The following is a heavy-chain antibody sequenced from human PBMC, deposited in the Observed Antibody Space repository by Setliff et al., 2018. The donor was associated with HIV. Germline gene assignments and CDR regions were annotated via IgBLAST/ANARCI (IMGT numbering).Heavy chain of an antibody. V-gene: IGHV3-43*01. J-gene: IGHJ3*02. CDR1: GFTFDDYT. CDR3: ARDLAEGAFDI. Sequence: GGSLRLSCAASGFTFDDYTMHWVRQAPGKGLEWVSLINWDGGSIFYADSVRGRFTISRDNSKNSLYLQMNSLRAEDTAVYYCARDLAEGAFDIWGQGTMVTVSS. CDR2: INWDGGSI.